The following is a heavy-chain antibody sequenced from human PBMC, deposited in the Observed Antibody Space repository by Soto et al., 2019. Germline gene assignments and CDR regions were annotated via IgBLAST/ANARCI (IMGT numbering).Heavy chain of an antibody. Sequence: GASVKVSCKASGGTFSSYAISWVRQAPGQGLEWMGGIIPIFGTANYAQKFQGRVTITADESTSTAYMELSSLRSEDTAVYYCAGGYSGSRDYYYYYGMDVWGQGTTVTVSS. CDR1: GGTFSSYA. D-gene: IGHD5-12*01. CDR2: IIPIFGTA. CDR3: AGGYSGSRDYYYYYGMDV. V-gene: IGHV1-69*13. J-gene: IGHJ6*02.